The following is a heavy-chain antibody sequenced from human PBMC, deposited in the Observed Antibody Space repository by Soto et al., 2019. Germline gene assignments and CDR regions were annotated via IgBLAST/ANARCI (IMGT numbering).Heavy chain of an antibody. CDR1: GYTFTSYG. V-gene: IGHV1-18*04. Sequence: ASVKVSCKASGYTFTSYGISWVRQAPGQGLEWMGWISAYNGNTNYAQKLQGRVTMTTDTSTSTAYMELRSLRSDDTAVYYCARDLYYYDSSGYSPPFDYWGQGTLVTV. CDR2: ISAYNGNT. CDR3: ARDLYYYDSSGYSPPFDY. D-gene: IGHD3-22*01. J-gene: IGHJ4*02.